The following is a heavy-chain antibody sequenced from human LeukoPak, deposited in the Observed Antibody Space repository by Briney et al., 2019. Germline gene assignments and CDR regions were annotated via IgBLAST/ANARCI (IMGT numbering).Heavy chain of an antibody. CDR3: ARIAATTPWYFDY. J-gene: IGHJ4*02. V-gene: IGHV3-30*02. D-gene: IGHD6-13*01. CDR1: GFTFSSYG. Sequence: GGSLRLSCAASGFTFSSYGMHWVRQAPGKGLEWVAFIRYDGSNKYYADSVKGRFTISRDNSKNTLYLQMNSLRAEDTAVYYCARIAATTPWYFDYWGQGTLVTVSS. CDR2: IRYDGSNK.